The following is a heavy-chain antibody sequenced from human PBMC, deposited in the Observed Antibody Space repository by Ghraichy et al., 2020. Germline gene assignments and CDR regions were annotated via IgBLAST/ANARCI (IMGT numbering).Heavy chain of an antibody. CDR3: ARDLIAARLASSTLTYYYYYYMDV. CDR1: GGTFSSYA. CDR2: IIPIFGTA. D-gene: IGHD6-6*01. Sequence: SVKVSCKASGGTFSSYAISWVRQAPGQGLEWMGGIIPIFGTANYAQKFQGRVTITADESTSTAYMELSSLRSEDTAVYYCARDLIAARLASSTLTYYYYYYMDVWGKGTTVTVSS. J-gene: IGHJ6*03. V-gene: IGHV1-69*13.